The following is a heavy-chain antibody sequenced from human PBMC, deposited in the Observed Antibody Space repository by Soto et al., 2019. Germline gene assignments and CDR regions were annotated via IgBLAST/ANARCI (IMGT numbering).Heavy chain of an antibody. Sequence: GASVKVSCKASGYTFTGYYMHWVRQAPGQGLEWMGWINPNSGGTNYAQKFQGRVTMTRDTSISTAYMELSRLRSDDTAVYYCARIPWYDFWSGYPKPYYFDYWGQGTLGTVSS. D-gene: IGHD3-3*01. CDR2: INPNSGGT. J-gene: IGHJ4*02. V-gene: IGHV1-2*02. CDR3: ARIPWYDFWSGYPKPYYFDY. CDR1: GYTFTGYY.